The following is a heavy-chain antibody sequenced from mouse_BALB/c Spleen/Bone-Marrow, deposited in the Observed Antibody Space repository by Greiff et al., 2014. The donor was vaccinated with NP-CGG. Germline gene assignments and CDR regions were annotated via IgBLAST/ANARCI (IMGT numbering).Heavy chain of an antibody. J-gene: IGHJ4*01. Sequence: VKLMESGPGPVAPSQSLSITCTVSGFSLTSYGVHWVRQPPGKGLEWLGVIWAGGSTNYNSALMSRLSISKDNSKSQVFLKMNSLQTDDTAIYYCARITTATGAMDYWGQGTSLTVSS. V-gene: IGHV2-9*02. CDR1: GFSLTSYG. CDR2: IWAGGST. D-gene: IGHD1-2*01. CDR3: ARITTATGAMDY.